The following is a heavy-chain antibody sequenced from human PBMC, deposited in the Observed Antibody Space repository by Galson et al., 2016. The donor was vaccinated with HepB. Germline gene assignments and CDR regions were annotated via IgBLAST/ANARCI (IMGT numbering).Heavy chain of an antibody. CDR2: IYYSGST. CDR1: GDSIRSYY. CDR3: ARAGENGWASSRGPFDP. V-gene: IGHV4-59*01. D-gene: IGHD7-27*01. Sequence: ETLSLTCAVSGDSIRSYYWTWIRQPPGRGLEWIGYIYYSGSTSYNPPLKSRVTIPVATSKNQFSLKLRSVTAADTAVYYCARAGENGWASSRGPFDPWGQGTLVTVSS. J-gene: IGHJ5*02.